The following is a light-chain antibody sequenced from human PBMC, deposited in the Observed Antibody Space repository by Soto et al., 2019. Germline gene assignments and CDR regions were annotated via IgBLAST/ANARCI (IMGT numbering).Light chain of an antibody. CDR3: QQYNNWPT. J-gene: IGKJ2*01. CDR2: GAS. Sequence: EIVMTQSPATLSVSPGERATLSCRASQSVSSNLAWYQQKPGQAPRLLIYGASTRATGIPARFSGSGSGTEVTLTISSLQSEDFAVYSCQQYNNWPTFGQGTKLEIK. CDR1: QSVSSN. V-gene: IGKV3D-15*01.